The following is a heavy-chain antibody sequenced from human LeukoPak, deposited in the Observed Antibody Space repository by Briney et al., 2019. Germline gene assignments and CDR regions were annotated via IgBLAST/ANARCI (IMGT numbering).Heavy chain of an antibody. D-gene: IGHD4-17*01. J-gene: IGHJ3*01. CDR2: ITAGGTTT. CDR1: GFTFSIYA. V-gene: IGHV3-23*01. Sequence: GGSLRLSCAASGFTFSIYAMSWVRQSPGKGLEWVSSITAGGTTTYYEDSVKGRFTISRDNSKSTLYLQMNSLSAEDTALYYCAKLYGDYKHAFPLWGQGTMVTVSS. CDR3: AKLYGDYKHAFPL.